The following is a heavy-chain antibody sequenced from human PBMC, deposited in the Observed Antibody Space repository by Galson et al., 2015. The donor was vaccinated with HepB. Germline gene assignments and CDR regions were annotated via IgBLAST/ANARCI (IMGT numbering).Heavy chain of an antibody. J-gene: IGHJ4*02. CDR1: GFTFSTYP. D-gene: IGHD3-10*01. Sequence: LRLSCAASGFTFSTYPMYWVRQAPGKGLQWVAYISSRSSTIYYADSVTGRFTISRDNAKNSLYLQMNTLRAEDTAVYYCATAVRSFRYYFDFWGQGTLVTVSS. CDR3: ATAVRSFRYYFDF. CDR2: ISSRSSTI. V-gene: IGHV3-48*01.